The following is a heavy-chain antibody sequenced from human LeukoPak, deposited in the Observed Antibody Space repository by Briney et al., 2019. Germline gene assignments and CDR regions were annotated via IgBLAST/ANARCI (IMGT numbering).Heavy chain of an antibody. V-gene: IGHV4-39*01. D-gene: IGHD3-3*01. CDR3: ARHQRITIFGVVTTNWFDP. CDR2: IYYSGST. Sequence: RTSETLSLTCTVSGGSISSSSYYWGWIRQPPGKGLEWIGSIYYSGSTYYNPSLKSRVTISVDTSKNQFSLKLSSVTAADTAVYYCARHQRITIFGVVTTNWFDPWGQGTLVTVSS. CDR1: GGSISSSSYY. J-gene: IGHJ5*02.